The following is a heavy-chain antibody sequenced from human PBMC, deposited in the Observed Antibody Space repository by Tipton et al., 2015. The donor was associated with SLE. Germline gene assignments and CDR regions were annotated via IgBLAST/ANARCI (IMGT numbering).Heavy chain of an antibody. V-gene: IGHV3-30*18. Sequence: RSLRLSCAASGFTFSSYGMHWVRQAPGKGLEWVAVISYDGSNKYYADSVKGRFTISRDNSKNTLYLQMNSLRAEDTAVYYCAKANEKSDCTNGVCYTDYWGQGTLVTVSS. CDR3: AKANEKSDCTNGVCYTDY. D-gene: IGHD2-8*01. J-gene: IGHJ4*02. CDR2: ISYDGSNK. CDR1: GFTFSSYG.